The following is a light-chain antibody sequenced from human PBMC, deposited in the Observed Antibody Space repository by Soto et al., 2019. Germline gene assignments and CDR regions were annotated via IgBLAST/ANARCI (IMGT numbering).Light chain of an antibody. J-gene: IGKJ1*01. CDR2: GSA. CDR1: HRVSSN. Sequence: EMVMDHGRPPMIVPPEEKTSLSSRASHRVSSNIAWYQQKPGQAPRLLIYGSATRGTGIPPRFSGSGSGTEFTLSIISLQSENFAVYLRQRYNNWPRTFVPGTKV. CDR3: QRYNNWPRT. V-gene: IGKV3D-15*01.